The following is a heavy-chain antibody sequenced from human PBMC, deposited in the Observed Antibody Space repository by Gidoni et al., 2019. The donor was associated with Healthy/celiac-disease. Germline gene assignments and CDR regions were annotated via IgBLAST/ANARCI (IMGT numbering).Heavy chain of an antibody. V-gene: IGHV4-30-2*01. CDR2: IYHSGST. CDR3: ARAGPVRRYFDLLDY. Sequence: QLQLQESGSGLVKPSQTLSLTCAVSGGSISSGGYSWSWIRQPPGKGLEWIGYIYHSGSTYYNPSLKSRVTISVDRSKNQFSLKLSSVTAADTAVYYCARAGPVRRYFDLLDYWGQGTLVTVSS. CDR1: GGSISSGGYS. D-gene: IGHD3-9*01. J-gene: IGHJ4*02.